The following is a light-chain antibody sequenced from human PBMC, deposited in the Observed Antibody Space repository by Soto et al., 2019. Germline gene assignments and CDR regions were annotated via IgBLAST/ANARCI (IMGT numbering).Light chain of an antibody. CDR2: DAS. V-gene: IGKV1-5*01. CDR3: QQYRT. Sequence: DIQMTQSPSTLSASVGDRVTITCRASQSISSWLAWYQQKPGKAPKLLIYDASSLESGVPSRFCGSASGTEFTLTISSLQPDDFATYYCQQYRTFGQGTKLEIK. CDR1: QSISSW. J-gene: IGKJ2*01.